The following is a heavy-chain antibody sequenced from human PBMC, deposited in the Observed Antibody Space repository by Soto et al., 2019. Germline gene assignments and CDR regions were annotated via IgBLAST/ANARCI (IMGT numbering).Heavy chain of an antibody. Sequence: AATLSLACTVSGCSVSSYYWGWIRQPPGKGLEWIGYIYYSGSTSYNPSLKSRVTISVDTSKNQFSLKLSSVTAADTAVYYCAKFYGDYVFDYWGQGTLVTVSS. CDR1: GCSVSSYY. J-gene: IGHJ4*02. CDR3: AKFYGDYVFDY. V-gene: IGHV4-59*02. CDR2: IYYSGST. D-gene: IGHD4-17*01.